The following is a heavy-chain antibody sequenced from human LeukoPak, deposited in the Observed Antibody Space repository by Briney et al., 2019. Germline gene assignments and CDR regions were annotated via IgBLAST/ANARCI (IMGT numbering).Heavy chain of an antibody. CDR1: GFTFSSYA. Sequence: GGSLRLSCAASGFTFSSYAMHWVRQAPGKGLEWVAVISYDGSNKYYADSVKGRFTISRDNSKNTPYLQMNSLRAEDTAVYYCARDQNYYGSGTDYWGQGTLVTVSS. CDR3: ARDQNYYGSGTDY. J-gene: IGHJ4*02. CDR2: ISYDGSNK. V-gene: IGHV3-30*04. D-gene: IGHD3-10*01.